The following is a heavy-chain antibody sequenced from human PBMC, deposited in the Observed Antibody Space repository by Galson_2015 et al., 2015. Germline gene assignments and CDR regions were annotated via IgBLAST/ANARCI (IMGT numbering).Heavy chain of an antibody. Sequence: SLRLSCAASGFTFSDYYMSWIRQAPGKGLEWVSYISSSSSYTNYADSVRGRFTFSRDNAKNSLYLQMNSLRAEDTAVYYCARDLRARYSSWRGYFDYWGQGTLVTVSS. CDR1: GFTFSDYY. J-gene: IGHJ4*02. CDR3: ARDLRARYSSWRGYFDY. CDR2: ISSSSSYT. V-gene: IGHV3-11*05. D-gene: IGHD6-6*01.